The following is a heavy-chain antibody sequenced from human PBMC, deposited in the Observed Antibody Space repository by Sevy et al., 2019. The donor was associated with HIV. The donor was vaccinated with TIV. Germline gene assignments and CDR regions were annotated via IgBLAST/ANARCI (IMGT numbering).Heavy chain of an antibody. Sequence: GGSLRLSCAASGFTFSSYWMSWVRQAPGKGLELVANIKQDGSEKYYVDSVKGRFTISRDNAKNSLYLQMNSLRAEDTAVYYCASHYVWGSYRYTYYFDYWGQGTLVTVSS. D-gene: IGHD3-16*02. J-gene: IGHJ4*02. CDR1: GFTFSSYW. CDR2: IKQDGSEK. CDR3: ASHYVWGSYRYTYYFDY. V-gene: IGHV3-7*03.